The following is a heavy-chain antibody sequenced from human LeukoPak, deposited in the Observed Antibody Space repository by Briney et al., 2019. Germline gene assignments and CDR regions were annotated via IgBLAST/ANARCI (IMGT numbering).Heavy chain of an antibody. V-gene: IGHV1-8*01. Sequence: ASVKVSCKASGYTFTSYDINWVRQATGQGLEWMGWMNPNSGNTGYAQKFQGRVTMTRDTSISTAYMELSSLRSEDTAVYYCARGPPSWGFDLWGRGTLVIVSS. CDR2: MNPNSGNT. CDR1: GYTFTSYD. J-gene: IGHJ2*01. D-gene: IGHD3-16*01. CDR3: ARGPPSWGFDL.